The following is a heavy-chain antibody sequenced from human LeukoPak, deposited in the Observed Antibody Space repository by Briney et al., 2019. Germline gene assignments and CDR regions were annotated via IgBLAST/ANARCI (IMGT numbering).Heavy chain of an antibody. CDR3: ARDKTSGFRNDFVS. V-gene: IGHV3-48*01. CDR1: GFTSSVYS. J-gene: IGHJ4*02. D-gene: IGHD1-26*01. CDR2: TGGSGSTM. Sequence: GGSLRLSCAPSGFTSSVYSMNWVRPAPGEGLEWLSSTGGSGSTMYYADSVKGRFTISRDNAKSSLYLQMDSLRVEETALYGCARDKTSGFRNDFVSWGEGTLVTVSP.